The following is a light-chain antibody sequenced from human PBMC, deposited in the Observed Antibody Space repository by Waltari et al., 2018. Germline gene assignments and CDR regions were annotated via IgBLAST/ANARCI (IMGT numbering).Light chain of an antibody. CDR3: QSYDRSLSVV. J-gene: IGLJ2*01. CDR2: GNN. V-gene: IGLV1-40*01. CDR1: GSNIGAGYD. Sequence: QSALTQPPSVSGAPGQRITISCTGSGSNIGAGYDVHWYQQFPGTAPKLLLYGNNNRPSGVPDLFFGSKTGTSASLAITGLQADDEADYYCQSYDRSLSVVFGGGTKLTVL.